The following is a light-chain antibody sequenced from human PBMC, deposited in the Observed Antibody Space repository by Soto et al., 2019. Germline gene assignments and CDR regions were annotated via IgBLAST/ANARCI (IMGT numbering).Light chain of an antibody. J-gene: IGLJ1*01. CDR1: SSDVVVYNY. V-gene: IGLV2-14*01. Sequence: QSVLTQPASVSGSPGHSITISCTGTSSDVVVYNYVSWYQQHPGKVPKLMIYDVSNRPSGVSNRFSGSKSGNTASLTISGLQAEDEADYYCSSYTRSSTPYVFGTGTKVTVL. CDR3: SSYTRSSTPYV. CDR2: DVS.